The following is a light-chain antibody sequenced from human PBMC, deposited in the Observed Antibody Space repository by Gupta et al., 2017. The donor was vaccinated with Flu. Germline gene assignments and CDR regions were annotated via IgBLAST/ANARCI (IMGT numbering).Light chain of an antibody. CDR2: DKT. V-gene: IGLV3-19*01. Sequence: SAALTQDPAVSVALGQTVRITCQGDSLRNYYANWFQQKPGQAPVLVIYDKTNRPLGIPGRFSGSSSGDTASLTISGAQAEDEADYYCSSRDTSGDYRMFGGGTKLTVL. CDR3: SSRDTSGDYRM. CDR1: SLRNYY. J-gene: IGLJ3*02.